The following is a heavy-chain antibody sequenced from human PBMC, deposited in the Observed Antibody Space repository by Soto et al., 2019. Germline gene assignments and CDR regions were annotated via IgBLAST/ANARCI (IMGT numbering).Heavy chain of an antibody. Sequence: GVSLRLCCAASGCLFRNYAMSWVRQAPGKGLEWVSAISGSAGSRYYADSVKGRFTISRDNSNNTLFLQMNSLRDEDTAVYYCAKELYQLLRYRFDPWGQGTLVTVS. D-gene: IGHD2-2*01. CDR2: ISGSAGSR. V-gene: IGHV3-23*01. CDR3: AKELYQLLRYRFDP. J-gene: IGHJ5*02. CDR1: GCLFRNYA.